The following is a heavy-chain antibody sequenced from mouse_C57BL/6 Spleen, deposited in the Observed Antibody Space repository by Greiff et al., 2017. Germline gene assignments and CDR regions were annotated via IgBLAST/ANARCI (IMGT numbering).Heavy chain of an antibody. CDR2: IDPSDSAT. CDR1: GYTFTSYW. Sequence: VQLQQPGAELVRPGSSVKLSCKASGYTFTSYWMHWVKQRPIQGLEWIGNIDPSDSATHYNQKFKGKATLTVDKSSSTAYMQLSSLTSEDSAVYYCARSGSGYYAMDYWGQGTSVTVSS. V-gene: IGHV1-52*01. J-gene: IGHJ4*01. D-gene: IGHD3-2*02. CDR3: ARSGSGYYAMDY.